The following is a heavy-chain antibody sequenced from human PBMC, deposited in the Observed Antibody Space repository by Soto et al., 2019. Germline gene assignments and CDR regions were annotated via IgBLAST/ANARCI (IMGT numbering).Heavy chain of an antibody. CDR2: ITSSGSTT. V-gene: IGHV3-48*02. D-gene: IGHD3-16*02. J-gene: IGHJ6*02. CDR1: GFTLNTYS. CDR3: ARVAIASGGVIAVRSALAV. Sequence: EVKMVESGGGLVQPGGSLSLSCEVSGFTLNTYSMNWVRQAPGKGLEWVSFITSSGSTTYYADSVKGRFTVSRDNVKNSLFLQTNRLRDEDTAVYYCARVAIASGGVIAVRSALAVWGQGTTVTVSS.